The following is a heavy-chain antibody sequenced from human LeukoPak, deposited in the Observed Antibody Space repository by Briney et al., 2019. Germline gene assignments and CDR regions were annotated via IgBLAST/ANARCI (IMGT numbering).Heavy chain of an antibody. Sequence: GESLKISCRGSGYSFTTYWSGWVRQMPGKGLEWMGIIYPGDSDTRYSPSFQGQVTMSADKSINTAYLQWSSLKASDTAMYYCARRKGCSSTSCPPDYWGQGTLVTVSS. CDR1: GYSFTTYW. V-gene: IGHV5-51*01. J-gene: IGHJ4*02. CDR2: IYPGDSDT. CDR3: ARRKGCSSTSCPPDY. D-gene: IGHD2-2*01.